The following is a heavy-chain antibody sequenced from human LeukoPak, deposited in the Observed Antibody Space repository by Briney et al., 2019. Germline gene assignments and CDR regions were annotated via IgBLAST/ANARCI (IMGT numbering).Heavy chain of an antibody. CDR1: GFTVSSNY. CDR3: AREEVSAIFDF. Sequence: GGSLRLSCAASGFTVSSNYMNWVRQAPGERLEWFSGIYSGGSTYYADSVKGRFTISRDNSKTAVYLQMNSLRGEDTAVYYCAREEVSAIFDFWGQGAPVTVSS. V-gene: IGHV3-66*02. D-gene: IGHD2-21*01. J-gene: IGHJ4*02. CDR2: IYSGGST.